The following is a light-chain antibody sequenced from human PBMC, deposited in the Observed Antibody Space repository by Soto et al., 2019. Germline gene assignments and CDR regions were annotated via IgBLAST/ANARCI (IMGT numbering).Light chain of an antibody. V-gene: IGKV1-5*03. CDR1: QSISSW. J-gene: IGKJ1*01. CDR2: KAS. Sequence: DIQMTQSPSTLSASVGDRVTITCRASQSISSWLAWYQQKPGKAPKLLIYKASSLESGVPSRFSDSGSGTEFTLTISSLQPDDFATYYCQQYNSYSPPWTFGQGTKVEIK. CDR3: QQYNSYSPPWT.